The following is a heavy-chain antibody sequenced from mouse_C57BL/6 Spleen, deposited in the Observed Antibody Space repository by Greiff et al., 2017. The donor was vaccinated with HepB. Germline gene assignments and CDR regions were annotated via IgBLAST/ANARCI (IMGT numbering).Heavy chain of an antibody. Sequence: DVMLVESGGGLVKPGGSLKLSCAASGFTFSDYGMHWVRQAPEKGLEWVAYISSGSSTIYSADTVKGRFTISRDNAKNTLFLPMTSLRSEDTAMYYCARPGTGFYFDYWGQGTTLTVSS. CDR1: GFTFSDYG. J-gene: IGHJ2*01. D-gene: IGHD4-1*01. CDR2: ISSGSSTI. CDR3: ARPGTGFYFDY. V-gene: IGHV5-17*01.